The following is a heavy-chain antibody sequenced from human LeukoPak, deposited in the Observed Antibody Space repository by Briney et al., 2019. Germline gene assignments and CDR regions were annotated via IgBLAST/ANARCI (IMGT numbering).Heavy chain of an antibody. CDR3: AKGYGDYVVDY. Sequence: GRSLRLSCAASGFTFSRDWMYWVRQAPGKGLVWVSRINSDGSTTSYADSVKGRFTISTDNAKNTLYLQMNSLRAEDTAVYYRAKGYGDYVVDYWGQGTLVTVSS. J-gene: IGHJ4*02. D-gene: IGHD4-17*01. CDR2: INSDGSTT. CDR1: GFTFSRDW. V-gene: IGHV3-74*01.